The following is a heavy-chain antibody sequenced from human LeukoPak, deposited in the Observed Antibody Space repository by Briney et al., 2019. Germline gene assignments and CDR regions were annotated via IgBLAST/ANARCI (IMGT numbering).Heavy chain of an antibody. CDR1: GYSFTSYW. V-gene: IGHV5-51*01. D-gene: IGHD6-6*01. J-gene: IGHJ4*02. CDR3: ARHLSVGYSSSPSDY. CDR2: IHPGDSDT. Sequence: GESLKISCKGSGYSFTSYWIGWVRQMPGKGLEWMGIIHPGDSDTRYSPSFQGQVTISADKSISTAYLQWSSLKASDTAMYYCARHLSVGYSSSPSDYWGQGTLVTVSS.